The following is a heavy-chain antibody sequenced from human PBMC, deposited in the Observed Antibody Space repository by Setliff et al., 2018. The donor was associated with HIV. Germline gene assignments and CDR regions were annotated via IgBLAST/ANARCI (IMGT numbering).Heavy chain of an antibody. J-gene: IGHJ4*02. V-gene: IGHV1-69-2*01. D-gene: IGHD3-9*01. CDR2: VDPKDGET. CDR3: ATFDYNLLTGCPC. CDR1: GYAFRDYY. Sequence: WASVKVSCKASGYAFRDYYINWVQQAPGKGLEWMGRVDPKDGETMYAQKFQGRVTITADRSTNTAYMALSSLSSDDTALYFCATFDYNLLTGCPCWGQGTLVTVSS.